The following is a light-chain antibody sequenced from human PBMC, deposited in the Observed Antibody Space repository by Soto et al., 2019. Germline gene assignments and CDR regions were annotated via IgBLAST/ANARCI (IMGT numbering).Light chain of an antibody. V-gene: IGLV1-40*01. CDR3: QSYDNSLSAFYV. CDR1: SSNIGAGFD. CDR2: GNT. Sequence: QSVLTQPPSVSGAPWQRVTISCTGSSSNIGAGFDVHWYQQLPATAPKLLIYGNTNRPSGVPDRFSGSKSGTSASLTITRLQAEDEADYYCQSYDNSLSAFYVFGTGTKVTVL. J-gene: IGLJ1*01.